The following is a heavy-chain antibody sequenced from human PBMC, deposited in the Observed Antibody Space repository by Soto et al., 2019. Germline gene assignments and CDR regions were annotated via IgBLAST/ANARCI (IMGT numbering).Heavy chain of an antibody. Sequence: ASVKVSFKASGYTFTSYGISWLRQAPGQGLEWMGWISAYNGNTNYAQKLQGRVTMTTDTSTSTAYMELRSLRSDDTAVYYCARNFIAAAVNWFDPWGQGTLVTVSS. V-gene: IGHV1-18*01. D-gene: IGHD6-13*01. CDR1: GYTFTSYG. CDR3: ARNFIAAAVNWFDP. J-gene: IGHJ5*02. CDR2: ISAYNGNT.